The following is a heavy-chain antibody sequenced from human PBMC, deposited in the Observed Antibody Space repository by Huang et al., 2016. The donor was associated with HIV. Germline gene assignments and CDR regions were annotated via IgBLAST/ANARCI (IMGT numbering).Heavy chain of an antibody. Sequence: QVQLVESGGGVVQHGGSLRLSCTASGFTFGSFGLPWVGQDPGKGLEWVAFILYDVNNYYYADSVRGRFTIARDNSKYTLYLQMNRLRPDDSAVYYCAKDRTYTFGRHFDYWGRGTLVTVSS. J-gene: IGHJ4*02. CDR3: AKDRTYTFGRHFDY. CDR1: GFTFGSFG. V-gene: IGHV3-30*02. CDR2: ILYDVNNY. D-gene: IGHD3-3*01.